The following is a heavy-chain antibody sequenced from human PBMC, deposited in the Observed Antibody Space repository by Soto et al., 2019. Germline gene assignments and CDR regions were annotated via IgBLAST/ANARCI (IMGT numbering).Heavy chain of an antibody. CDR2: IYYSRST. D-gene: IGHD5-12*01. CDR3: ARVVDGYNFPFDY. V-gene: IGHV4-30-4*01. CDR1: GGSFSSGNYH. J-gene: IGHJ4*02. Sequence: QVQLQESGPGLVKPSQTLSLTCTVSGGSFSSGNYHWSWIRQPPGKGLEWIGFIYYSRSTYYNPPLKSRVSISQDTPKNQFSLRLSPLTAADTAIYYCARVVDGYNFPFDYWGQGILVTVSS.